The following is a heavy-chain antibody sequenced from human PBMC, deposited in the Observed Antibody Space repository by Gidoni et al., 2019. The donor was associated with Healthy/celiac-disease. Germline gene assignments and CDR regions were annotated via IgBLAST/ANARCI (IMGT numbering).Heavy chain of an antibody. Sequence: QLQLQESGPGLVKPSETLSLTCTVSGGSISSSSYYWGWIRQPPGKGLEWIGSIYYSGSTYYNPSLKSRVTISVDTSKNQFSLKLSSVTAADTAVYYCARLSTLTGVTFDYWGQGTLVTVSS. CDR3: ARLSTLTGVTFDY. J-gene: IGHJ4*02. CDR2: IYYSGST. V-gene: IGHV4-39*01. D-gene: IGHD2-21*02. CDR1: GGSISSSSYY.